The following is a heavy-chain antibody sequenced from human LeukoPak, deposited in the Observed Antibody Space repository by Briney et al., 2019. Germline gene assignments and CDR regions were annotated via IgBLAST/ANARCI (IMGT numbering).Heavy chain of an antibody. Sequence: GGSLRLSCAASAFTFSSYATSWVRQAPGKGLEWVSAVSESGGDTYYADSVKGRFTISRDNSKNTLYLQMNSLRAEDTAVYYCAKDLLYGDTSSFDYWGQGTLVTVSS. CDR3: AKDLLYGDTSSFDY. CDR1: AFTFSSYA. CDR2: VSESGGDT. D-gene: IGHD4-17*01. V-gene: IGHV3-23*01. J-gene: IGHJ4*02.